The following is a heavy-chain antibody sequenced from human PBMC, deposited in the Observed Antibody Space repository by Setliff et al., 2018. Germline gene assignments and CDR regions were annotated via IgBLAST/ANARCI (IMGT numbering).Heavy chain of an antibody. CDR3: ARDLDYQYYYDSSGYSDSHPDAFDV. V-gene: IGHV1-18*01. CDR1: GYIFTSYG. CDR2: ISTYNGKT. J-gene: IGHJ3*01. Sequence: GASVKVSCKASGYIFTSYGFSWVRQAPGQGLEWMGWISTYNGKTNYAQKFQGRVTMTTDTSTSTAYMELRSLRSDDTAVYYCARDLDYQYYYDSSGYSDSHPDAFDVWGQGTMVTVSS. D-gene: IGHD3-22*01.